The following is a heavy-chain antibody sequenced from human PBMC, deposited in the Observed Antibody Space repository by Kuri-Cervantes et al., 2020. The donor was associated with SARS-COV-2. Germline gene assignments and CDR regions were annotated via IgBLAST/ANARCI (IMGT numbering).Heavy chain of an antibody. CDR3: ARDRREITIFGAIYYGMDV. Sequence: SETLSLTCTVSGGSISSSSYYWGWIRQPPGKGLEWIGRIYTSGSTNYNPSLKSRVTISVDTSKNQFSLKLSSVTAADTAVYYCARDRREITIFGAIYYGMDVWGQGTTVTVSS. V-gene: IGHV4-61*02. CDR1: GGSISSSSYY. D-gene: IGHD3-3*01. CDR2: IYTSGST. J-gene: IGHJ6*02.